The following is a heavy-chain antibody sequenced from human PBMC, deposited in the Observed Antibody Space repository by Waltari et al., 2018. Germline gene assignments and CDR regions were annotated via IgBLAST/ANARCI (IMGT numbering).Heavy chain of an antibody. J-gene: IGHJ3*02. Sequence: EAQLLESGGGLVQPGGSLRLSFAASGFTFSSYAMNWVRQAPGKGLEWVSTISGGAGSTYYADSVKGRFTISRDNARNTVYLQMNSLTVEDTAVYYCAKDEVSGREASLDAFDIWGQGTMVTVSS. CDR3: AKDEVSGREASLDAFDI. D-gene: IGHD3-10*01. V-gene: IGHV3-23*01. CDR2: ISGGAGST. CDR1: GFTFSSYA.